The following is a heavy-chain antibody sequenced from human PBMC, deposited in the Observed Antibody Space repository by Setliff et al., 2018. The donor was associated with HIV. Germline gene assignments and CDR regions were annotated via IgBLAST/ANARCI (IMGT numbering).Heavy chain of an antibody. CDR3: VRLTADRTNYYYYMDV. Sequence: GASVKVSCKASGYSLSTYAISWGRQAPGQGLEWMGWIDSNNGNRNFAQKFRGRVTMTTDISTNTAYMEVRSLSFDDTAVYYCVRLTADRTNYYYYMDVWGKGTTVTVSS. CDR1: GYSLSTYA. CDR2: IDSNNGNR. V-gene: IGHV1-18*01. J-gene: IGHJ6*03. D-gene: IGHD2-8*01.